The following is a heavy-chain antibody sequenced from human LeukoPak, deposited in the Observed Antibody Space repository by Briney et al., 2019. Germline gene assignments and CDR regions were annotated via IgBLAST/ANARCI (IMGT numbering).Heavy chain of an antibody. CDR3: ARVDGDYGDYYYYMAV. Sequence: PSETLSLTCTVSGGSISNGGYYWSWIRQHPGKGLEWIGYIYYSGSTYYNPSLNSRVTISVDTSENQFSLKLSSVTAPDTAVYYCARVDGDYGDYYYYMAVWGKGTTVTVSS. CDR1: GGSISNGGYY. CDR2: IYYSGST. D-gene: IGHD4-17*01. V-gene: IGHV4-31*03. J-gene: IGHJ6*03.